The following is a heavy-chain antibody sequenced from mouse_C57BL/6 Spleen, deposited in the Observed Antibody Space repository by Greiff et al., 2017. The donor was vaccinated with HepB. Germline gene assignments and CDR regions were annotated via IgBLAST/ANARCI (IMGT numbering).Heavy chain of an antibody. V-gene: IGHV1-15*01. CDR2: IDPETGGT. CDR3: TRGGYGWFAY. J-gene: IGHJ3*01. Sequence: QVQLQQSGAELVRPGASVTLSCKASGYTFTDYEMNWVKQTPVHGLEWIGAIDPETGGTAYNQKFKGKAILTADKSSSTAYMELRSLTSEDSAVYYCTRGGYGWFAYWGQGTLVTVSA. CDR1: GYTFTDYE. D-gene: IGHD1-1*02.